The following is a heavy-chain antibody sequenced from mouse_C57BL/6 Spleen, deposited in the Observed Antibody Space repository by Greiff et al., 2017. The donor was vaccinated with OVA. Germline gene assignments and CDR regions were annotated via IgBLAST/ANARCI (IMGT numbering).Heavy chain of an antibody. Sequence: EVQLQQSGPVLVKPGASVKMSCKASGYTFTDYYMNWVKQSPGKSLEWIGVINPYNGGTSYNQKFKGKATLTVYKSSSTAYMELNSLTSEDSAVYYCARGATVVALDYWGQGTTLTVSS. CDR2: INPYNGGT. D-gene: IGHD1-1*01. J-gene: IGHJ2*01. CDR3: ARGATVVALDY. CDR1: GYTFTDYY. V-gene: IGHV1-19*01.